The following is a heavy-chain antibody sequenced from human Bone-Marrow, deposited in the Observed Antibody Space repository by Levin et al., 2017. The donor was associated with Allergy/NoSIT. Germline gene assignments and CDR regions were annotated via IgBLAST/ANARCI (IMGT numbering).Heavy chain of an antibody. D-gene: IGHD2-15*01. Sequence: LSLTCAASGFSVSSKYMNWVRQAPGKGLEWVSVIFSGGTTKYADSVKGRFTISRDDSMNTLYLQMNSLRAEDTAVYYCARDTVVANAFDVWGQGTMVTVSS. V-gene: IGHV3-66*01. CDR3: ARDTVVANAFDV. J-gene: IGHJ3*01. CDR1: GFSVSSKY. CDR2: IFSGGTT.